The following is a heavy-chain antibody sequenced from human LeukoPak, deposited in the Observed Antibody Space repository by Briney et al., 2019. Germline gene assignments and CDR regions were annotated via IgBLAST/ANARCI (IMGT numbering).Heavy chain of an antibody. CDR1: GGSMSNYY. V-gene: IGHV4-59*01. D-gene: IGHD1-26*01. CDR3: ARDKLGATLFDY. CDR2: IYYSGST. J-gene: IGHJ4*02. Sequence: PSETLSLTCTVSGGSMSNYYWNWIRQPPGKGLEWIGYIYYSGSTNYNPSLKSRVTISVDTSKNQFSLKLSSVTAADTAVYYCARDKLGATLFDYWGQGTLVIVSS.